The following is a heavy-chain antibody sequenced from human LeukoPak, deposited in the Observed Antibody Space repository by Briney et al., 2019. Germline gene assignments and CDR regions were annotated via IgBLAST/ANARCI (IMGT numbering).Heavy chain of an antibody. Sequence: SVKVSCKASGGTFSSYAISWVRQAPGQGLEWMGGIIPIFGTANYAQKFQGRVTITADESTSTAHMELSSLRSEDTAIYYCAREDYYDSGSSDYWGQGTLVTVSS. CDR2: IIPIFGTA. V-gene: IGHV1-69*13. J-gene: IGHJ4*02. CDR1: GGTFSSYA. D-gene: IGHD3-22*01. CDR3: AREDYYDSGSSDY.